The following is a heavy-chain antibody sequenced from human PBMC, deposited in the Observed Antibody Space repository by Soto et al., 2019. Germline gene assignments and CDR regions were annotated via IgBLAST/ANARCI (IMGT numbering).Heavy chain of an antibody. Sequence: SVKVSCKASGYTFTSYGISWVRQAPGQGLEWMGGIIPIFGTANYAQKFQGRVTITADESTSTAYMELSSLRSEDTAVYYCARVRRDGYNFHFDYWGQGTLVTVSS. CDR1: GYTFTSYG. D-gene: IGHD5-12*01. CDR2: IIPIFGTA. J-gene: IGHJ4*02. CDR3: ARVRRDGYNFHFDY. V-gene: IGHV1-69*13.